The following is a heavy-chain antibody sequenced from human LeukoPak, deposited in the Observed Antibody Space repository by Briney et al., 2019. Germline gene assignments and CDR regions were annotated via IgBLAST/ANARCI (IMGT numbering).Heavy chain of an antibody. Sequence: PGGSLRLSCAASGFTFDDYGMSWVRQAPGKGLEWVSGINWNGGSTGYADSVKGRFTISSDNAKNSLYLQVNSLRAEDTALYYCARDFDDSSGYYYRRAFDIWGQGTMVTVSS. V-gene: IGHV3-20*04. CDR2: INWNGGST. J-gene: IGHJ3*02. D-gene: IGHD3-22*01. CDR3: ARDFDDSSGYYYRRAFDI. CDR1: GFTFDDYG.